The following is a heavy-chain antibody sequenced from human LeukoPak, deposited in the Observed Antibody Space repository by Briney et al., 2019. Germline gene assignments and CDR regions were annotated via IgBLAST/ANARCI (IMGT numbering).Heavy chain of an antibody. Sequence: SETLSLTCAVYGGSFSGYYWSWIRQPPGKGLEWIGEINHSGSTNYNPSLKSRVTISVDTSKNQFSLKLSSVTAADTAVYYCARGKAYYDFWSGCLHHPSNWFDPWGQGTLVTVSS. CDR1: GGSFSGYY. V-gene: IGHV4-34*01. CDR2: INHSGST. CDR3: ARGKAYYDFWSGCLHHPSNWFDP. D-gene: IGHD3-3*01. J-gene: IGHJ5*02.